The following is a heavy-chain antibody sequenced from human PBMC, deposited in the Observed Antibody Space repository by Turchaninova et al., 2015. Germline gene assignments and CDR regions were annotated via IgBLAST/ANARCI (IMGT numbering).Heavy chain of an antibody. J-gene: IGHJ4*02. CDR3: ARGVLTGYFFDY. Sequence: VQLVQSGAEVKKPGASVKVSCKASGYNFTSNAMHWVRPARGQRREWMGWINAGNGNTKYSQKFQGRVTITRDTSASTAYMELSSLRSEDTAVYYCARGVLTGYFFDYWGQGTLVTVSS. V-gene: IGHV1-3*01. D-gene: IGHD3-9*01. CDR2: INAGNGNT. CDR1: GYNFTSNA.